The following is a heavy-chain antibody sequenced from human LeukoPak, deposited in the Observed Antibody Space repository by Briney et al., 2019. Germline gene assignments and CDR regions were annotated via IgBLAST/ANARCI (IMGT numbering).Heavy chain of an antibody. Sequence: GGSLRLSCAASGFSFDDYAMHWVRQAPGKGREGVSGISWNSDTIGYADSVKGRFTIYRDNAKNSLYLQMNSLRAEDTDLYYCAKDISGTYLAALDYWGQGTLVTVSS. D-gene: IGHD1-26*01. J-gene: IGHJ4*02. CDR2: ISWNSDTI. CDR3: AKDISGTYLAALDY. CDR1: GFSFDDYA. V-gene: IGHV3-9*01.